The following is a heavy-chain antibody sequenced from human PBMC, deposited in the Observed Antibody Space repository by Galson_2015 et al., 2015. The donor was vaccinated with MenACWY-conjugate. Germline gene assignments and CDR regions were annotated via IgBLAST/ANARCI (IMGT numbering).Heavy chain of an antibody. CDR3: VRESLVVVPVVLRGGYFDF. D-gene: IGHD2-2*01. J-gene: IGHJ4*02. CDR2: INPANGNT. Sequence: SVKVSCKASGYTFTTYAMHWVRQAPGQRLEWMGWINPANGNTKYSQNFQGRLTFTRDTSASTVYMELISLRSEDTAMFYCVRESLVVVPVVLRGGYFDFWGPGTLVTVSS. V-gene: IGHV1-3*01. CDR1: GYTFTTYA.